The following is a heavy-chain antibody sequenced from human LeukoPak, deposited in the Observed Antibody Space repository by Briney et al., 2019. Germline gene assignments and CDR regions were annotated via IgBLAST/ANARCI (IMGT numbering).Heavy chain of an antibody. CDR3: ASGIQPRLSWFFDL. D-gene: IGHD5-18*01. J-gene: IGHJ2*01. CDR2: ISSPGSTT. Sequence: GGSLRLSCATSGFRFSDYYMSWIRQAPGKGLEWFSYISSPGSTTYYADSVKGRFTISRDNAKNSLSLQMNSLRADDTAVYYCASGIQPRLSWFFDLWGRGTLVTVSS. CDR1: GFRFSDYY. V-gene: IGHV3-11*01.